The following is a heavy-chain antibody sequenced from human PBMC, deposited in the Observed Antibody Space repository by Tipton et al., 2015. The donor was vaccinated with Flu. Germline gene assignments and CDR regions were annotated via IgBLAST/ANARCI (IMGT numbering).Heavy chain of an antibody. CDR3: ARGAGYLWEMEY. CDR2: IHHSGNT. V-gene: IGHV4-34*01. D-gene: IGHD3-16*01. CDR1: GGSFTDYY. Sequence: GLVKPSETLSLTCAVYGGSFTDYYWSWIRQPPGKGLEWIGEIHHSGNTKYNPSLKSRVTISVDTSKNQFSLKVNSVTAADTAVYYCARGAGYLWEMEYGGQGTLVTVSS. J-gene: IGHJ4*02.